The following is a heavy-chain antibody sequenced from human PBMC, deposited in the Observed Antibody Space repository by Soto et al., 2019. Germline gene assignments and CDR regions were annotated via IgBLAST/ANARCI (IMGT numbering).Heavy chain of an antibody. V-gene: IGHV4-59*01. CDR2: IYYSGST. CDR3: ARVNFWSGYYIGVIDDGYYFDY. D-gene: IGHD3-3*01. Sequence: SETLSLTCTVSGGSISSYYWSWIRQPPGKGLEWIGYIYYSGSTNYNPSLKSRVTISVDTSKNQFSLKLSSVTAADTAVYYCARVNFWSGYYIGVIDDGYYFDYWGQGTLVTVSS. CDR1: GGSISSYY. J-gene: IGHJ4*02.